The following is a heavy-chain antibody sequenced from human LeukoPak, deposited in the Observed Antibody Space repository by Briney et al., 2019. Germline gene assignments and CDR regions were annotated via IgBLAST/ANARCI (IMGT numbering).Heavy chain of an antibody. CDR1: GGSISSSSYY. J-gene: IGHJ4*02. V-gene: IGHV4-39*07. CDR3: ARGGYSSGWYYFDY. Sequence: SETLSLTCTVSGGSISSSSYYWGWIRQPPGTGLEWIGSIYYSGSTYYNPSLKSRVTISVDTSKNQFSLKLSSVTAADTAVYYCARGGYSSGWYYFDYWGQGTLVTVSS. CDR2: IYYSGST. D-gene: IGHD6-19*01.